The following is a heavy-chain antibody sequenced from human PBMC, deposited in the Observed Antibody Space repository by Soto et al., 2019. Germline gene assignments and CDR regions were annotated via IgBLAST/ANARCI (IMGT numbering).Heavy chain of an antibody. V-gene: IGHV5-51*01. J-gene: IGHJ4*02. CDR1: GYSFANYW. Sequence: GESLKISCEASGYSFANYWIGWVRQMPGKGLEWMGIIYPGDSDTRYSPSFQGRVTISADKSISTAYLQWSTLKASDTAMFYCARSNSGDYEYYFDYWGQGTLVTVS. D-gene: IGHD4-17*01. CDR2: IYPGDSDT. CDR3: ARSNSGDYEYYFDY.